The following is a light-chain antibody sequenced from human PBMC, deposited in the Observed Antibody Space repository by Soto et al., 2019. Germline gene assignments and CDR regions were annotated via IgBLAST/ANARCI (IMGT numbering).Light chain of an antibody. CDR3: QQLNSSPIT. V-gene: IGKV1-9*01. J-gene: IGKJ5*01. Sequence: LTQSPGTLSASVGDRVTITCRASQGISSYLAWYQQKPGKAPKLLIYAASTLQSGVPSRFSGSGSGTEFTLTISSLQPEDFATYYCQQLNSSPITFGQGTRLDIK. CDR1: QGISSY. CDR2: AAS.